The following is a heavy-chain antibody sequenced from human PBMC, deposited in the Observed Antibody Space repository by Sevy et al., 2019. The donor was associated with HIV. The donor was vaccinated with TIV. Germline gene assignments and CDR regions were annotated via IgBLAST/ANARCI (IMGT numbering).Heavy chain of an antibody. Sequence: GGSLRLSCAASGFIFSDYNMGWIRQAPGKGLEWVSYISSTSTYTKNADSVKGRFTISRDNAKNSLFLQMNSLRAEDTAVYYCARRPTSTGPPRFDYWGQGTLVTVSS. D-gene: IGHD2-8*02. CDR3: ARRPTSTGPPRFDY. V-gene: IGHV3-11*06. CDR2: ISSTSTYT. CDR1: GFIFSDYN. J-gene: IGHJ4*02.